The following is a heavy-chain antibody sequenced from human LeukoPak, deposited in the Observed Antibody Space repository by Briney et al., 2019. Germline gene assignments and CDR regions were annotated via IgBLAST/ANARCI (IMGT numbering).Heavy chain of an antibody. J-gene: IGHJ5*02. CDR3: ARGSSNIAARNNWFDP. D-gene: IGHD6-6*01. V-gene: IGHV1-8*01. Sequence: GASVKVSCKASGYTFTSSDINWVRQATGQGLEWMGWMNPNSGNTGYAQKFQGRVTMTRNTSISTVYMELSSLRSEDTAVYYCARGSSNIAARNNWFDPWGQGTLVTVSS. CDR2: MNPNSGNT. CDR1: GYTFTSSD.